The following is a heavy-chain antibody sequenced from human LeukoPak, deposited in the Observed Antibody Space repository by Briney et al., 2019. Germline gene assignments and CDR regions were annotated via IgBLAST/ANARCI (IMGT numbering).Heavy chain of an antibody. Sequence: GGSLRLSCAASGFTFSSYAMSWVRQAPGKGLEWVSVIHSGGTTYYADSLEGRFTISRDNSKNTLYLQMNSLRADDTAVYYCARGTPMVTWRYYYFDLWGRGTLVTVSS. CDR2: IHSGGTT. J-gene: IGHJ2*01. D-gene: IGHD5-18*01. CDR3: ARGTPMVTWRYYYFDL. V-gene: IGHV3-23*03. CDR1: GFTFSSYA.